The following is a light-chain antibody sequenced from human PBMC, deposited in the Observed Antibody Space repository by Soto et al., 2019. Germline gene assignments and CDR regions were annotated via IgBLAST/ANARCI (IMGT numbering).Light chain of an antibody. J-gene: IGKJ4*01. CDR2: DTF. Sequence: EIVMTQSPATLSVSPGGRATLSCRASQGVGNNLAWYHQKPGLAPRLLIFDTFTRATGVPARFSGSGSGTAFTLTISSLQSEDFAIYYCQQYNSWPPALTFGGGTKVDIK. CDR1: QGVGNN. V-gene: IGKV3-15*01. CDR3: QQYNSWPPALT.